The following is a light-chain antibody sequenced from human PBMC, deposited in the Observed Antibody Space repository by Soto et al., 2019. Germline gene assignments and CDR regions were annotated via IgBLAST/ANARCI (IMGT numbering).Light chain of an antibody. CDR1: SSNIGAGYD. J-gene: IGLJ1*01. Sequence: QPVLTQPPSVSGAPGQRVTISCTGSSSNIGAGYDVHWYQQLPGTAPKLLIYGNSNRPSGVPDRFSGSKSGTSASLAITGLQAEDEADYYCQSYDSSLSGYVFGTRTKSPS. V-gene: IGLV1-40*01. CDR3: QSYDSSLSGYV. CDR2: GNS.